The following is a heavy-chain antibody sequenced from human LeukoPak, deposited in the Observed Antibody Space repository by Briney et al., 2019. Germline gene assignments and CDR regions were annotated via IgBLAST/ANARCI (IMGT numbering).Heavy chain of an antibody. CDR2: INHSGST. J-gene: IGHJ6*03. CDR1: GGSFSGYY. D-gene: IGHD2-2*01. CDR3: ARTAALQYCSSTSCYPYYYYMDV. V-gene: IGHV4-34*01. Sequence: SETLSLTCAVYGGSFSGYYWSWIRQPPGKGLEWIGEINHSGSTNYNPSLKSRVTISVDTSKNQFSLKLSSVTAADTAVYYCARTAALQYCSSTSCYPYYYYMDVWGKGTTVTVSS.